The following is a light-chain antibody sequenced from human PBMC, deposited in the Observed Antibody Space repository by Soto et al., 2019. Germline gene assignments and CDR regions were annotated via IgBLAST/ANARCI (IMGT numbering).Light chain of an antibody. J-gene: IGKJ1*01. CDR2: DAS. CDR1: QRISNGY. CDR3: PHYGYQRLWA. Sequence: SRGSGQRISNGYLAWYQQIPFQAPRLLIFDASNSSTCIPDRFSGRGSGPDFNLTIPRMESEDHAVYYCPHYGYQRLWAFSQRYKVDI. V-gene: IGKV3-20*01.